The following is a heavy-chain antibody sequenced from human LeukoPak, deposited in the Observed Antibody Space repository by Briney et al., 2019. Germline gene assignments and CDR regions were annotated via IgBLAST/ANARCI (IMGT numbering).Heavy chain of an antibody. V-gene: IGHV3-30-3*01. J-gene: IGHJ6*02. D-gene: IGHD5-18*01. Sequence: XRSXXLSCAASGFTFSSXAMHWVRXAPGKXLEWVAVISYDGSNKYYADSVKGRFTISRDNSKNTLYLQMNSLRAEDTAVYYCARDAAGIQLWVHPQGRMDVWGQGTTVTVSS. CDR1: GFTFSSXA. CDR3: ARDAAGIQLWVHPQGRMDV. CDR2: ISYDGSNK.